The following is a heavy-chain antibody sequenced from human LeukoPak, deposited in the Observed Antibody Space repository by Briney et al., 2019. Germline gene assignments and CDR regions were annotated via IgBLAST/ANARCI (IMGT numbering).Heavy chain of an antibody. CDR1: GFTFSSYA. CDR3: ARRGTGHGMDV. V-gene: IGHV3-74*01. CDR2: INNDGSSA. J-gene: IGHJ6*02. D-gene: IGHD1-1*01. Sequence: GGSLRLSCAASGFTFSSYAMSWVRQVPGKGLVWVSRINNDGSSASYVDSVKGRFTISRDNAKNTLFLQMNSLRAEDTAVYYCARRGTGHGMDVWGQGTTVIVSS.